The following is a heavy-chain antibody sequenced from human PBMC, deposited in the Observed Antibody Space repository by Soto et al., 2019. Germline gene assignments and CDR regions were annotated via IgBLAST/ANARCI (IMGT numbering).Heavy chain of an antibody. CDR3: ARAGWSSSWYFDY. V-gene: IGHV4-59*01. CDR1: DGSISNYY. J-gene: IGHJ4*02. CDR2: IFYSGIT. Sequence: SETLSLTYTVSDGSISNYYWSWIRQPPGKGLEWIGYIFYSGITNYNPSLKSRVTISVDTSKNQFSLKLSSVTAADTAVYYCARAGWSSSWYFDYWGQGSLVTGS. D-gene: IGHD6-13*01.